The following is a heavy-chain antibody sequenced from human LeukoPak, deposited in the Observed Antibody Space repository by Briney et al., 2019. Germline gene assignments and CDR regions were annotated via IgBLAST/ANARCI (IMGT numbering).Heavy chain of an antibody. D-gene: IGHD1-26*01. CDR3: AKAANEWELLAGYFDY. J-gene: IGHJ4*02. Sequence: PGGSLRLSCAASGFTVSSNYMSWVRQAPGKGLEWVTFIRYDGSNKYYADSVKGRFAISRDNSKNTLYLQMNSLRAEDTAVYYCAKAANEWELLAGYFDYWGQGTLVTVSS. V-gene: IGHV3-30*02. CDR1: GFTVSSNY. CDR2: IRYDGSNK.